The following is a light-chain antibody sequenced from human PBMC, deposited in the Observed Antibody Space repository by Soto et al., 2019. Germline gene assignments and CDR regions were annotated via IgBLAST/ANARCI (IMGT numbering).Light chain of an antibody. Sequence: DIQLTQSPSFVSASVGDRVTITCRASQGISSYLAWYQQKPGKAPKLLIHTASTLQSGVPSRFSGSGSGTEFTLTISSLQPEDFATYHCQHRHSYPITFGQGTRLVIK. CDR3: QHRHSYPIT. V-gene: IGKV1-9*01. CDR1: QGISSY. J-gene: IGKJ5*01. CDR2: TAS.